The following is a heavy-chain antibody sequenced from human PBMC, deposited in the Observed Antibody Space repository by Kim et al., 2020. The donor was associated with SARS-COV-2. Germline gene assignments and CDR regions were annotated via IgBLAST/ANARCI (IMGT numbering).Heavy chain of an antibody. CDR2: K. D-gene: IGHD3-16*01. CDR3: ARDGGGSGRFDH. V-gene: IGHV3-7*04. J-gene: IGHJ4*02. Sequence: KYYAESGKGRSTTSKDIAKNEVFLQMSSLRAEEAAVYYCARDGGGSGRFDHWGQGTQVTVAS.